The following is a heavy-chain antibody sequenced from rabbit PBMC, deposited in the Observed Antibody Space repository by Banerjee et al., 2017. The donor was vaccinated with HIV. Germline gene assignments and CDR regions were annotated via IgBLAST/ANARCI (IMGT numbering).Heavy chain of an antibody. D-gene: IGHD6-1*01. V-gene: IGHV1S45*01. CDR1: GFTLGSHW. CDR3: ARDDGGVVGYDWDL. Sequence: QEQLEESGGGLVKPGASLTLTCTASGFTLGSHWMCWVRQAPGKGLEWIACIYIGDDRINYASWAKGRFTVSKTSSTTVTLQMTSLTAADTATYFCARDDGGVVGYDWDLWGPGTLVTVS. CDR2: IYIGDDRI. J-gene: IGHJ4*01.